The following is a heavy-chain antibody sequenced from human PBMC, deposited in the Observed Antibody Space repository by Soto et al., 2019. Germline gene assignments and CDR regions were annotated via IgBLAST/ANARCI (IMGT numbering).Heavy chain of an antibody. CDR2: IYYSGST. D-gene: IGHD3-3*01. J-gene: IGHJ3*02. V-gene: IGHV4-59*08. CDR1: CRSITSYY. Sequence: SATLSLTCTLSCRSITSYYCSWNLQPPGKGLEWIGYIYYSGSTNYNPSLKSRVTISVDTSKNQFSLKLSSVTAADTAVYYCASLDIYDFWSGFYAFDIWGQGTMVT. CDR3: ASLDIYDFWSGFYAFDI.